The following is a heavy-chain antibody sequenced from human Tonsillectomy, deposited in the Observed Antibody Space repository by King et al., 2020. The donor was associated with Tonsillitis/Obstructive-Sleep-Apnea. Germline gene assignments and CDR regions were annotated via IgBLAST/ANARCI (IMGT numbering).Heavy chain of an antibody. J-gene: IGHJ4*02. D-gene: IGHD3-10*01. CDR2: IKQDGSEK. Sequence: VQLVESGGGLVQPGGSLRLSCAASGFTFSSFWMSWVRQAPGKVLEWVANIKQDGSEKYYVDSVKGRFTISRDNAKNSLYLQMNSLRAEDTAVYYCARDLVRWGGARPPDHWGQGTLVTVSS. CDR3: ARDLVRWGGARPPDH. V-gene: IGHV3-7*04. CDR1: GFTFSSFW.